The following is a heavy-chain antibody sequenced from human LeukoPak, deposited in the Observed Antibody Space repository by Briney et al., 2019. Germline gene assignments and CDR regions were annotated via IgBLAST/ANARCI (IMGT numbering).Heavy chain of an antibody. CDR2: IYYSGST. CDR3: ARARIVGATSSFDY. J-gene: IGHJ4*02. V-gene: IGHV4-59*01. Sequence: SETLSLTCTVSGGSISSYYWSWIRQPPGKGLEWIGYIYYSGSTNYNPSLKSRVTISVDTSKNQFSLKLSSVTAADTAVYYCARARIVGATSSFDYWGQGTLVTVSS. CDR1: GGSISSYY. D-gene: IGHD1-26*01.